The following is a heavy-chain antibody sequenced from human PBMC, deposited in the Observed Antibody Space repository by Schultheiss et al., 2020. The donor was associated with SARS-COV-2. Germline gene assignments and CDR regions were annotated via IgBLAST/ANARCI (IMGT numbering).Heavy chain of an antibody. CDR3: ASFVSYYYYMDV. CDR1: GESFTSYS. D-gene: IGHD3-3*01. CDR2: IHHTGGT. V-gene: IGHV4-34*01. J-gene: IGHJ6*03. Sequence: SETLSLTCAVYGESFTSYSWSWVRQSPGKALQWIGDIHHTGGTNYNPPLMGRVTISLDTSKSQFSLKLGSVTASDTAVYYCASFVSYYYYMDVWGKGTTVTVSS.